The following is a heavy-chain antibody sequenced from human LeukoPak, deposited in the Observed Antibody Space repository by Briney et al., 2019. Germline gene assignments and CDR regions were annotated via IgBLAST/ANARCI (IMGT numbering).Heavy chain of an antibody. J-gene: IGHJ4*02. V-gene: IGHV1-69*13. CDR2: IIPIFGTA. D-gene: IGHD5-12*01. Sequence: SVKVSCKASGGTFSSYAISWVRQAPGQGLEWMGGIIPIFGTANYAQKFQGRVTITADESTSTAYMELSSLRSEGTAVYYCARDLDITEVATAERSFDYWGQGTLVTVSS. CDR1: GGTFSSYA. CDR3: ARDLDITEVATAERSFDY.